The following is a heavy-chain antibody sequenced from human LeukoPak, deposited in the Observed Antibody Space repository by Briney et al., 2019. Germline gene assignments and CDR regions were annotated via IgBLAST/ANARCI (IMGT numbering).Heavy chain of an antibody. J-gene: IGHJ4*02. V-gene: IGHV3-23*01. CDR3: AKDWIQFNRVFDCFDS. CDR1: GFTFNTNA. D-gene: IGHD2-21*01. CDR2: IGNTET. Sequence: PGGSLRLSCATSGFTFNTNAMSWVRQAPGKGLEWVSTIGNTETFYADSVTGRFTISRDNSKNTVYLHMNSLRVEDTCVYYCAKDWIQFNRVFDCFDSWGQGTLVTVSS.